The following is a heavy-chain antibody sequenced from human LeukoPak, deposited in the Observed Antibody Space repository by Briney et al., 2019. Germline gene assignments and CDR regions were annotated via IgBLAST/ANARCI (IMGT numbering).Heavy chain of an antibody. D-gene: IGHD6-13*01. CDR3: ARDSSSWYGLAYYFDY. CDR2: IYTSGST. V-gene: IGHV4-4*07. J-gene: IGHJ4*02. Sequence: PSETLPLTCTVSGGSLSSYYWSWVRHPAGKGLEWIGRIYTSGSTNYNPSLKSRVTMSVDTSKNQFSLKLSSVTAADTAVYYCARDSSSWYGLAYYFDYWGQGTLVTVSS. CDR1: GGSLSSYY.